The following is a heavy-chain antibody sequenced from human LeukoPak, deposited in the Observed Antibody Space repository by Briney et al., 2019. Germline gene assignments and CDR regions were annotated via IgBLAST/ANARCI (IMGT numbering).Heavy chain of an antibody. CDR1: AYSFNGYY. D-gene: IGHD2-15*01. Sequence: ASVKVSCKASAYSFNGYYMHWVRQAPGQGLEWMGWIDPNNGGAKYAQKFQGRVTMTRDTSISTVYVELSGLRPDDTAVYYCTRGREINCSGGSCYPFDYWGQGTLVTVSS. CDR3: TRGREINCSGGSCYPFDY. J-gene: IGHJ4*02. CDR2: IDPNNGGA. V-gene: IGHV1-2*02.